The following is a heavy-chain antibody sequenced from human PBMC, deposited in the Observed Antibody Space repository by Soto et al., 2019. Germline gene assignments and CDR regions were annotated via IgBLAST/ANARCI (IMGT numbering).Heavy chain of an antibody. CDR1: GDSISSLY. CDR3: AKSLWDSSGWKTDY. V-gene: IGHV4-59*01. D-gene: IGHD6-19*01. J-gene: IGHJ4*02. CDR2: IYYSGSI. Sequence: PSETLSLTCTVSGDSISSLYWSWIRQPPGKGLEWIGYIYYSGSINYNPSLKSRVTISVDPFKNQFSLRLSSVTAADTAVYYCAKSLWDSSGWKTDYWGQGTLVTVSS.